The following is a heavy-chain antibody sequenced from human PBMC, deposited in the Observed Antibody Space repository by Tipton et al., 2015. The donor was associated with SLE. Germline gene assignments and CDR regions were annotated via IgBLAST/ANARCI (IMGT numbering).Heavy chain of an antibody. CDR1: GGSTSSSSYY. J-gene: IGHJ4*02. CDR2: INHRGSS. D-gene: IGHD2-15*01. Sequence: TLSLTCTVSGGSTSSSSYYWGWIRQPPGKGLEWIGEINHRGSSKYNPSLKSRVTISVDRSKNQFSLRLQSVTAADTAVYYCASRQAAFDSWGQGTLVIVSP. CDR3: ASRQAAFDS. V-gene: IGHV4-39*07.